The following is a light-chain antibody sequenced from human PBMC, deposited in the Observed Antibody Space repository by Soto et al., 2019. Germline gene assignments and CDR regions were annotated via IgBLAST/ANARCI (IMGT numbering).Light chain of an antibody. CDR3: QQCGSSPS. CDR1: QSVSSSY. CDR2: DTS. J-gene: IGKJ1*01. V-gene: IGKV3-20*01. Sequence: EIVLTQSPGTLSLSPGERATLSCRASQSVSSSYLAWYQQKPGQAPRLLIYDTSSRATGIPDRFSGSGSGTDFTLAISSLEPEDVAVYYCQQCGSSPSFGQGTKVEL.